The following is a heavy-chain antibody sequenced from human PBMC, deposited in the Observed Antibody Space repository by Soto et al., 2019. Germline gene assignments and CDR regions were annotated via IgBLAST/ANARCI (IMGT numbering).Heavy chain of an antibody. D-gene: IGHD6-6*01. CDR3: SRGTSIPASGDY. Sequence: QVQLVQSGAEVKKPGASVKVSCKASGYTFTNYGINWVRQAPGQGLEWLGWVSAYNGERRYAQRVQARVIMTTDTSTTTAYMELRSLRSDDTAVYYCSRGTSIPASGDYRGQGTLVTVSS. V-gene: IGHV1-18*01. CDR2: VSAYNGER. CDR1: GYTFTNYG. J-gene: IGHJ4*01.